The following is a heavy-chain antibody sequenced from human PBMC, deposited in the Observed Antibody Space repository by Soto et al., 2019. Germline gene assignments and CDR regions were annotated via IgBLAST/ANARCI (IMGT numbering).Heavy chain of an antibody. J-gene: IGHJ4*02. CDR1: GGSISSYY. Sequence: SETLSLTCTVSGGSISSYYWSWIRQPPGKGLEWIGYIHYSGSTKYNPSLKSRVTILVDTSKNQFSLKLSSVTAADTAVYYCAREGCGGGSCYPDYWGQGTLVTVPQ. CDR2: IHYSGST. CDR3: AREGCGGGSCYPDY. V-gene: IGHV4-59*01. D-gene: IGHD2-15*01.